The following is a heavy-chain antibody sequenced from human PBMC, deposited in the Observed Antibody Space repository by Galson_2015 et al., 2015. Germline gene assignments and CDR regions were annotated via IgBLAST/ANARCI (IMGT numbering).Heavy chain of an antibody. V-gene: IGHV1-18*01. CDR1: GYTFPSYG. CDR2: ISAYNGNT. J-gene: IGHJ3*02. Sequence: SVKVSCKASGYTFPSYGISWVRQAPGQGLEWMGWISAYNGNTNYAQKLQGRVTMTTDTSTSTAYMELRSLRSDDTAVYYCARTWASMVRGVIGAFDIWGQGTMVTVSS. CDR3: ARTWASMVRGVIGAFDI. D-gene: IGHD3-10*01.